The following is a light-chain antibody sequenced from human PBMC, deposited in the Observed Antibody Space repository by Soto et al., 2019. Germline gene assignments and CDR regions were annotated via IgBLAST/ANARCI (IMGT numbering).Light chain of an antibody. J-gene: IGLJ3*02. CDR3: CSYPGSSTRV. Sequence: QSALTQPASVSGSPGQSITISCTGTSSDVGSYNLVSWYQQHPGKAPKLMIYEGSKRPSGVSNRFSGSKSGNTASLTISGLQAEDEADYYCCSYPGSSTRVFGGGTKLTVL. CDR1: SSDVGSYNL. V-gene: IGLV2-23*01. CDR2: EGS.